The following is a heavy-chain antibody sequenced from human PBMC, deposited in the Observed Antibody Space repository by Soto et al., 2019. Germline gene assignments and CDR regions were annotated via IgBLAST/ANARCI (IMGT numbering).Heavy chain of an antibody. V-gene: IGHV4-30-4*01. J-gene: IGHJ4*02. CDR3: ATESGSTYGYFDH. Sequence: PSETLSLTCTVSGGSVTSDEDYWTWIRQSPGKGLEWIGNISNSGSTGYNPSLKTRLSMSVDRSKNQFTLRLTSVTAADTAVYFCATESGSTYGYFDHWGQGTQVTVSS. D-gene: IGHD5-18*01. CDR2: ISNSGST. CDR1: GGSVTSDEDY.